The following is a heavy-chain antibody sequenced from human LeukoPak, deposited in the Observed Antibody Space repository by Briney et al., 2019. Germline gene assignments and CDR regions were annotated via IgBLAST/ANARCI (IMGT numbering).Heavy chain of an antibody. CDR3: ARRSHFTMVRGDDAFDI. Sequence: GASVKVSCKSSGYTFTAYAMHWVRQAPGQGLEWMGWITPSDGANYAQKFQGRVTMTRDTSTSTAYMELRSLRSDDTAVYYCARRSHFTMVRGDDAFDIWGQGTMVTVSS. CDR1: GYTFTAYA. D-gene: IGHD3-10*01. V-gene: IGHV1-2*02. CDR2: ITPSDGA. J-gene: IGHJ3*02.